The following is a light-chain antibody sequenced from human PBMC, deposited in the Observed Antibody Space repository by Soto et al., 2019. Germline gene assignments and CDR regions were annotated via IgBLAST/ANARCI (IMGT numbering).Light chain of an antibody. CDR1: QSVSSN. J-gene: IGKJ4*01. CDR3: QQYNDWPLS. Sequence: DIVMTQSPATLSVSPGERATLSCRASQSVSSNLAWYQQRPGQAPRLLIYGASTRATGITARISGSGSGTEFTLTIGSLQSEDFAVYYCQQYNDWPLSFGGGTKVEIK. CDR2: GAS. V-gene: IGKV3-15*01.